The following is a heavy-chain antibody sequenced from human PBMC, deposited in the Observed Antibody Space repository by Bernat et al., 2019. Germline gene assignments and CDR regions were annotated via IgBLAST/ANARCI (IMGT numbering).Heavy chain of an antibody. Sequence: EVQLVESGGGLVKPGGSLRPSGAAFGFIFSSYRMNWVRQVPGKGMDWVSSISSSSSYIYYADSVKGRFTISRDNAKNSLYLQMNSLRAEDTAVYYCARDHASAAEMDFWGQGTTVTVSS. V-gene: IGHV3-21*01. CDR2: ISSSSSYI. CDR1: GFIFSSYR. J-gene: IGHJ6*02. D-gene: IGHD6-13*01. CDR3: ARDHASAAEMDF.